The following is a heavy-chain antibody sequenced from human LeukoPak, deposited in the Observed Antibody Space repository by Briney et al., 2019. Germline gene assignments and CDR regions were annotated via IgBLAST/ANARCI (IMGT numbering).Heavy chain of an antibody. CDR1: GYTFTSYG. D-gene: IGHD3-22*01. CDR2: ISAYNGNT. J-gene: IGHJ4*02. V-gene: IGHV1-18*01. CDR3: ARTHDSSGYYSPLFDY. Sequence: GGSAKVSCKASGYTFTSYGISWVRQAPGQGLEWMGWISAYNGNTNYAQKPQGRVTLTTDTSTSTAYMELRGLRSDDTAVYYCARTHDSSGYYSPLFDYWGQGTLVTVSS.